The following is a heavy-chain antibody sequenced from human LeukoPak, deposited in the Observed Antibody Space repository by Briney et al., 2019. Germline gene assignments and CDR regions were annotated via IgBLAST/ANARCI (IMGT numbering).Heavy chain of an antibody. V-gene: IGHV3-30-3*01. CDR1: GFTFSGYA. CDR3: ARDRADEGDAFGI. J-gene: IGHJ3*02. Sequence: PGGPLRLSCAASGFTFSGYAMHWVRQAPGKGLEWVAVISYDGSNKYYADSVKGRFTISRDNSKNTLYLQMNSLRAEDTAVYYCARDRADEGDAFGIWGQGTMVTVSS. CDR2: ISYDGSNK.